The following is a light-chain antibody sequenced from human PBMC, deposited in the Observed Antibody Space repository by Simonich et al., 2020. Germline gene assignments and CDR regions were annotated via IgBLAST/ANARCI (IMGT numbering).Light chain of an antibody. J-gene: IGLJ2*01. Sequence: QAVVTQEPSLTVSPGGTVTLTCGSSTGAVTSGHYPYWFQKKPGQAPRTLIYDTSNKPSWTPARFSGSLLGGKAALTLSGAQPEDEAEYYCLLSYSGARLVVFGGGTKLTVL. CDR2: DTS. CDR3: LLSYSGARLVV. V-gene: IGLV7-46*01. CDR1: TGAVTSGHY.